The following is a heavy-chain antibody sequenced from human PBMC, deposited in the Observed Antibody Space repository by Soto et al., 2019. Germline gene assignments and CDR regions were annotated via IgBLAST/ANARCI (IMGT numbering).Heavy chain of an antibody. CDR1: VYPFVSYY. Sequence: VKDSCQASVYPFVSYYLNWVRPTSGQEIDCMGIINPSVGYKTYAQKFLGRLAMTSDTSTNTVYMDLSSLRSGGTAGYYCARGGDIVVVNAPFSYWG. D-gene: IGHD2-21*01. J-gene: IGHJ4*01. CDR2: INPSVGYK. CDR3: ARGGDIVVVNAPFSY. V-gene: IGHV1-46*03.